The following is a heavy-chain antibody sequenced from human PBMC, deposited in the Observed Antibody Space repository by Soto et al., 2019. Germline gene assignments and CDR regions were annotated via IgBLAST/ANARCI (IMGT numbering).Heavy chain of an antibody. CDR1: GGTFSSYA. Sequence: QVQLVQSGAEVKKPGSSVKVSCKASGGTFSSYAISWVRQAPGQGLEWMGGIIPIFGTANYGQKFQGRVTTTADESTTTAYMGLSSLRSEDTAVYYCARDPLPTPSIEARTWFDPWGQGALVTVSS. D-gene: IGHD6-6*01. CDR3: ARDPLPTPSIEARTWFDP. CDR2: IIPIFGTA. V-gene: IGHV1-69*12. J-gene: IGHJ5*02.